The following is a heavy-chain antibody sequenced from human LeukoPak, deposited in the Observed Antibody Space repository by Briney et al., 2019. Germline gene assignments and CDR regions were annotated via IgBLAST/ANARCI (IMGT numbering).Heavy chain of an antibody. J-gene: IGHJ4*02. CDR2: ISSSGSTI. CDR1: GFTFSSYE. Sequence: GGSLRLSCAASGFTFSSYEMNWVRQAPGKGLEWVSDISSSGSTIYYADSVKGRFTISTDNAKNSLYLQMNSLRAEDTAVYYCARDAYYDFWSGYPRYFDYWGQGTLVTVSS. CDR3: ARDAYYDFWSGYPRYFDY. D-gene: IGHD3-3*01. V-gene: IGHV3-48*03.